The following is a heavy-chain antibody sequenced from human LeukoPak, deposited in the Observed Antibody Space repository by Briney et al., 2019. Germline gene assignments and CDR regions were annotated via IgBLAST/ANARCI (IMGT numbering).Heavy chain of an antibody. D-gene: IGHD4-11*01. CDR3: ARSSNYDFINY. CDR1: GYTFTSYD. V-gene: IGHV1-8*03. J-gene: IGHJ4*02. CDR2: MNPNSGNT. Sequence: GASVKVSCKASGYTFTSYDINWVRQATGQGLEWMGWMNPNSGNTGYAQKFQGRVTITRNTSISTAYMELSSLRSEDTAVYYCARSSNYDFINYWGQGTLVTVSS.